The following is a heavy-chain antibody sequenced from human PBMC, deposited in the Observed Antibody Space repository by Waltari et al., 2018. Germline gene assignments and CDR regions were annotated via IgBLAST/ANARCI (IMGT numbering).Heavy chain of an antibody. J-gene: IGHJ5*02. CDR1: GGSISSYY. CDR2: IYYSGST. V-gene: IGHV4-59*01. CDR3: ARDDHNWFDP. Sequence: QVQLQESGPGLVKPSETLSLTCTVSGGSISSYYWSWIRQPPGKGLEWIGYIYYSGSTNYNPSRKSRVTISVDTSKNQFSLKLSSVTAADTAVYYCARDDHNWFDPWGQGTLVTVSS.